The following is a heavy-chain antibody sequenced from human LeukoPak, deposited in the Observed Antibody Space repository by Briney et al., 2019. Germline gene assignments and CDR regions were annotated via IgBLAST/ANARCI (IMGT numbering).Heavy chain of an antibody. CDR2: IWYDGSNK. D-gene: IGHD3-22*01. V-gene: IGHV3-33*08. Sequence: GGSLRLSCAASGFTFSSYAVHWVRQAPGKGLEWVAVIWYDGSNKYYADSVKGRFTISRDNSKNTLYLQMNSLRAEDTAVYYCARGSYYYDRGAVDYWGQGTLVTVSS. CDR1: GFTFSSYA. CDR3: ARGSYYYDRGAVDY. J-gene: IGHJ4*02.